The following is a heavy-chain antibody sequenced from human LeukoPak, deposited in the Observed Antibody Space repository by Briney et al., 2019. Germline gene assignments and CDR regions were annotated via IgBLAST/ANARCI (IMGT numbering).Heavy chain of an antibody. J-gene: IGHJ3*02. CDR3: ARDLRYSSGWYGVFDAFDI. CDR1: GFTFSSYS. Sequence: GGSLRLSCAASGFTFSSYSMNWVRQAPGKGLEWVSSISSSSSYIYYADSVKGRFTISRDNARNSLYLQMNSLRAEDTAVYYCARDLRYSSGWYGVFDAFDIWDQGTMVTVSS. D-gene: IGHD6-19*01. V-gene: IGHV3-21*01. CDR2: ISSSSSYI.